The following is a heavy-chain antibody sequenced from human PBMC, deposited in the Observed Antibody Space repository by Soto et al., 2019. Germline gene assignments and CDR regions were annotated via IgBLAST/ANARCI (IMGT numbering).Heavy chain of an antibody. CDR3: AREAMITIFGVVTYYYYGLDV. CDR2: INPNSGGT. Sequence: ALVTRARTGVGSAFPCDHMHCLILAPGQLLEWMGWINPNSGGTNYAQKFQGWVTMTRDTSISTAYMELSRLRSDDTAVYYCAREAMITIFGVVTYYYYGLDVCGQRTTVTVPS. CDR1: GSAFPCDH. D-gene: IGHD3-3*01. V-gene: IGHV1-2*04. J-gene: IGHJ6*02.